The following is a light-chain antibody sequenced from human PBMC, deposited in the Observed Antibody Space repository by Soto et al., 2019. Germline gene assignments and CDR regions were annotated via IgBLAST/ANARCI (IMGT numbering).Light chain of an antibody. CDR2: GAS. V-gene: IGKV3-15*01. Sequence: EIVPAQSPAALSVSPGERATLSCRASQSVSSNLAWYQQKPGQAPRLLIYGASSRATGIPARFSGSGSGTEFTLTISSLQPEDFATYYCQQYDSYPLTFGGGTKVDIK. J-gene: IGKJ4*01. CDR1: QSVSSN. CDR3: QQYDSYPLT.